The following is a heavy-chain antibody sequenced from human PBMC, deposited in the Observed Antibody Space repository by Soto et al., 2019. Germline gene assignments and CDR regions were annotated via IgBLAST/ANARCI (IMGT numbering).Heavy chain of an antibody. V-gene: IGHV4-59*08. Sequence: SETLSLTCTVSGGSISSYYWSWIRQPPGKGLEWIGYIYYSGSTNYNPSLKSRVTISVDTSKNQFSLKLSSVTAADTAVYYCASLDDSSGYEDMNFDYWSQGTLVTVSS. J-gene: IGHJ4*02. D-gene: IGHD3-22*01. CDR3: ASLDDSSGYEDMNFDY. CDR2: IYYSGST. CDR1: GGSISSYY.